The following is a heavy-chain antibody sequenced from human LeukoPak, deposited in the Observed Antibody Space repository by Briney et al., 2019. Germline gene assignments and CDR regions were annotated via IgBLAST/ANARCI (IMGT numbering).Heavy chain of an antibody. Sequence: PGRSLRLSCAASGFTFDDYAMHWVRQAPGKGLEWVSGISWNSGSIGYADSVKGRFTISRDNSKNTLYLQMNSLRAEDTAVYYCARSGGGSCPCFDYWGQGTLVTVSS. V-gene: IGHV3-9*01. D-gene: IGHD2-15*01. J-gene: IGHJ4*02. CDR3: ARSGGGSCPCFDY. CDR1: GFTFDDYA. CDR2: ISWNSGSI.